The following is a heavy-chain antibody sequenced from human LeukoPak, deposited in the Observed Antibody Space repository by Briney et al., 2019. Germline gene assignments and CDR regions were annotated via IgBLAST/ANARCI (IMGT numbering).Heavy chain of an antibody. J-gene: IGHJ4*02. CDR2: ISPYNDNA. CDR3: ARRYDILTGRLLSD. D-gene: IGHD3-9*01. Sequence: ASVKVSCKASGYTFTSYGITWVRQAPGQGLEWMGWISPYNDNAQYAQKFQGRVTMTTDTSTNTAYMEMRRLRSDDTAIYYCARRYDILTGRLLSDWGQGTLVTVSA. CDR1: GYTFTSYG. V-gene: IGHV1-18*04.